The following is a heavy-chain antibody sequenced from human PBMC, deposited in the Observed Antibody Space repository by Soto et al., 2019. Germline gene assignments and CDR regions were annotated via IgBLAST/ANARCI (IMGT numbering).Heavy chain of an antibody. CDR1: GFPFSTYT. Sequence: GGSLRLSCSASGFPFSTYTMYWVRQAPGKGLEWVSSITTGSSRNIFYADSVKGRFTISRDNANNILYLEMGNLRVEDTAVYYCARDDAIFGAIPSMDIWGQGTTVTVSS. V-gene: IGHV3-21*06. CDR2: ITTGSSRNI. CDR3: ARDDAIFGAIPSMDI. J-gene: IGHJ6*02. D-gene: IGHD3-3*01.